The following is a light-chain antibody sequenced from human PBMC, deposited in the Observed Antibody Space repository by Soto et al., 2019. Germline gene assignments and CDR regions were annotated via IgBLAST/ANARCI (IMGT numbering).Light chain of an antibody. Sequence: SYELTQPPSVSVAPGQTARITCGGNNIGSKSVHWYQQKPGQAPVLVVYDDRDRPSGIPERFSGSNSGNTATLTISRVEAGDEADYYCQVWDSSSDPYVFGTGTKLTLL. CDR1: NIGSKS. CDR2: DDR. V-gene: IGLV3-21*02. J-gene: IGLJ1*01. CDR3: QVWDSSSDPYV.